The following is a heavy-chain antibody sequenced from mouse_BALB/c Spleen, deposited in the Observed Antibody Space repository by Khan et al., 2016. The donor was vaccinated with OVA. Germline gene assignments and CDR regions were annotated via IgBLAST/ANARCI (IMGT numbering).Heavy chain of an antibody. D-gene: IGHD2-10*01. V-gene: IGHV2-6-1*01. CDR2: IWSDGST. CDR1: GFSLTNYG. J-gene: IGHJ4*01. CDR3: ARQPYYHYCIMDY. Sequence: QVQLQQPGPGLVAPSQSLSITCTISGFSLTNYGVHWVRQPPGKGLEWLVVIWSDGSTTYDSALKSRLSISKDNSKSQVFLKMNSLQTDDTAMYYVARQPYYHYCIMDYWGQGTSITVSS.